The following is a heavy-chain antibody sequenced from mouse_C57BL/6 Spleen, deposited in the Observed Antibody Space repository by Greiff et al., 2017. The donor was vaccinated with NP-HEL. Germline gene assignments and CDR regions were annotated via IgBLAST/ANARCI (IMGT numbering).Heavy chain of an antibody. D-gene: IGHD4-1*01. CDR2: ISSGGDYI. V-gene: IGHV5-9-1*02. Sequence: EVQLQESGEGLVKPGGSLKLSCAASGFTFSSYAMSWVRQTPEKRLEWVAYISSGGDYIYYADTVKGRFTISRDNARNTLYLQMSSLKSEDTAMYYCTRDPLWAYYAMDYWGQGTSVTVSS. CDR1: GFTFSSYA. CDR3: TRDPLWAYYAMDY. J-gene: IGHJ4*01.